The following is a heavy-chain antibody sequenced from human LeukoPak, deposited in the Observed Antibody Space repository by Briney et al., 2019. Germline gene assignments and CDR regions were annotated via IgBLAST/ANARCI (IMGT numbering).Heavy chain of an antibody. J-gene: IGHJ6*02. D-gene: IGHD3-10*01. Sequence: SVKVSCKASGGTFSSCAISWVRQAPGQGLEWMGGIIPIFGTANYAQKFQGRVTITADESTSTAYMELSSLRSEDTAVYYCAREGSGSYSGMDVWGQGTTVTVSS. CDR2: IIPIFGTA. CDR1: GGTFSSCA. V-gene: IGHV1-69*13. CDR3: AREGSGSYSGMDV.